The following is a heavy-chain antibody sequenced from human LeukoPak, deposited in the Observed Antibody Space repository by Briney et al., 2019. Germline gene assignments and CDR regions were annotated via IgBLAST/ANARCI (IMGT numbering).Heavy chain of an antibody. CDR2: SIPIFGTA. CDR3: ARDRPRVVVTTGADAFDI. V-gene: IGHV1-69*13. CDR1: GGTFSSYA. D-gene: IGHD2-21*02. Sequence: GASVKVSCKASGGTFSSYAISWVRQAPGQGLEWMGGSIPIFGTANYAQKFQGRVTITADESTSTAYMELSSLRSEDTAVYYCARDRPRVVVTTGADAFDIWGQGTMVTVSS. J-gene: IGHJ3*02.